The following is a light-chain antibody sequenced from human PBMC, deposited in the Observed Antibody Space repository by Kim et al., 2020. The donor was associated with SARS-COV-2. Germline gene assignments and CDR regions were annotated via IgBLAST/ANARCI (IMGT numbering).Light chain of an antibody. V-gene: IGLV3-21*04. CDR1: NIGSKS. Sequence: APGKAARITCGGNNIGSKSVHWYQQKPGQAPVLVIYYDSDRPSGIPERFSDSNSGNTATLTISRVEAGDEADYYCQVWDSSSDHRVFGGGTQLTVL. J-gene: IGLJ3*02. CDR3: QVWDSSSDHRV. CDR2: YDS.